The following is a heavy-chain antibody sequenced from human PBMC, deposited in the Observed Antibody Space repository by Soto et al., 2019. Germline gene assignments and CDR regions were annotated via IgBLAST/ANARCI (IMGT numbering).Heavy chain of an antibody. J-gene: IGHJ6*01. Sequence: EVQLLESGGGMVQPGGSLRLSCAASGFTFSTYAMNWARQAPGKGLEWVSGISGSGASTYYADSVKGRFTISRDNSKSMLYLQMNSLKTDDTAVYYCARSTMLPGSDRYYYTGMDVWGQGTTVTASS. CDR1: GFTFSTYA. CDR3: ARSTMLPGSDRYYYTGMDV. CDR2: ISGSGAST. D-gene: IGHD3-10*01. V-gene: IGHV3-23*01.